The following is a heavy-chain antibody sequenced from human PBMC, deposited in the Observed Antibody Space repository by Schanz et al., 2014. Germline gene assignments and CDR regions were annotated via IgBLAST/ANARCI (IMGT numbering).Heavy chain of an antibody. CDR1: GFIFEDYA. J-gene: IGHJ3*01. Sequence: EVQLVESGGGLVQPGRSLRLSCAASGFIFEDYAMYWVRQAPGKGLEWVSGISWNSYSLLYADSVQGRFTISRDNAKNSLYLQMNSLRHDDTAIYFCARDEGRDGYNLAFDVWGQGTLVTVSS. D-gene: IGHD2-21*01. CDR2: ISWNSYSL. CDR3: ARDEGRDGYNLAFDV. V-gene: IGHV3-9*01.